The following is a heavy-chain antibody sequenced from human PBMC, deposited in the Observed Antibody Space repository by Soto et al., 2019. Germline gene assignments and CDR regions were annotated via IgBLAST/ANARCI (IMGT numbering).Heavy chain of an antibody. CDR3: ARDPFGYQHYYYPMDV. D-gene: IGHD5-12*01. J-gene: IGHJ6*02. Sequence: HPGGSLRLSCAASGFTFSSYAMHWVRQAPGKGLEWVAVISYDGSNKYYADSVKGRFTISRDNSKNTLYLQMNSLRAEDTAVYYCARDPFGYQHYYYPMDVSCQATTLTLS. CDR1: GFTFSSYA. CDR2: ISYDGSNK. V-gene: IGHV3-30-3*01.